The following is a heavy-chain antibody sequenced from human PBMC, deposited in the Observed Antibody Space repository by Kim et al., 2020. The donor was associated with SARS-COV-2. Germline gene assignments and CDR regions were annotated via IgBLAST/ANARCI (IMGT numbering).Heavy chain of an antibody. D-gene: IGHD6-13*01. V-gene: IGHV1-69*13. CDR3: ARNRVFWSPLQH. CDR2: IIPIFGTA. Sequence: SVKVSCKASGGTFSSYAISWVRQAPGQGLEWMGGIIPIFGTANYAQKFQGRVTITADESTSTAYMELSSLRSEDTAVYYCARNRVFWSPLQHWGQGTLVTVSS. J-gene: IGHJ1*01. CDR1: GGTFSSYA.